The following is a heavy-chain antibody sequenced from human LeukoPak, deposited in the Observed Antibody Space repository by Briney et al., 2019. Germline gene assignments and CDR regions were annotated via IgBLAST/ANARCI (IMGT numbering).Heavy chain of an antibody. Sequence: GGSLRLSCAASGFTFSSNGMNWVRQAPGKGLEWVSYISNNRNTIYYADSVKGRFTISRDNAKNSLYLQMNNLRAEDTAVYYCARGPLMCSCGSGYSGGASDIWGQGTMVTVSS. D-gene: IGHD2-15*01. V-gene: IGHV3-48*01. J-gene: IGHJ3*02. CDR1: GFTFSSNG. CDR3: ARGPLMCSCGSGYSGGASDI. CDR2: ISNNRNTI.